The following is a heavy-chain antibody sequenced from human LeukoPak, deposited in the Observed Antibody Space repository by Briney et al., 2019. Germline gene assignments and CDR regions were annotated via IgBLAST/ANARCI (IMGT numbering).Heavy chain of an antibody. Sequence: SVKVSCKASGGTFSSYAISWVRQAPGQGLEWMGGTIPIFGTANYAQKFQGRVTITADESTSTAYMELSSLRSEDTAVYYCARESSSSTLFDYWGQGTLVTVSS. CDR2: TIPIFGTA. V-gene: IGHV1-69*13. J-gene: IGHJ4*02. CDR3: ARESSSSTLFDY. CDR1: GGTFSSYA. D-gene: IGHD6-6*01.